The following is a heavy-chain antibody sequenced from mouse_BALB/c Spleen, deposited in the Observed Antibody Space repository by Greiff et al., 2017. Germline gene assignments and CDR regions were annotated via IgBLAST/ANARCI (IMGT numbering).Heavy chain of an antibody. V-gene: IGHV1-5*01. D-gene: IGHD2-10*02. J-gene: IGHJ4*01. CDR1: GYSFTSYW. Sequence: EVQLQQSGTVLARPGASVKMSCKASGYSFTSYWMHWVKQRPGQGLEWIGAIYPGNSDTSYNQKFKGKAKLTAVTSASTAYMELSSLTNEDSAVYYCTRGRYGNYLDYWGQGTSVTVSS. CDR3: TRGRYGNYLDY. CDR2: IYPGNSDT.